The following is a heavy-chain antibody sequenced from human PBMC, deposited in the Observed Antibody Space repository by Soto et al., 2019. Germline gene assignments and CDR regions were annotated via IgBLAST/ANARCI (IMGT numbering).Heavy chain of an antibody. V-gene: IGHV1-24*01. Sequence: QVQLVQSGAEVKKPGASVKVSCKVSGYTLTELSMHWVRQAPGKGLEWMGGFDPEDGETIYAQKFQGRVTMTEDTSTDTAYMELSSLRSEDTAVYYCATYGSFDATEILYYYYYMDVWGKGTTVTVSS. CDR1: GYTLTELS. J-gene: IGHJ6*03. D-gene: IGHD3-10*01. CDR3: ATYGSFDATEILYYYYYMDV. CDR2: FDPEDGET.